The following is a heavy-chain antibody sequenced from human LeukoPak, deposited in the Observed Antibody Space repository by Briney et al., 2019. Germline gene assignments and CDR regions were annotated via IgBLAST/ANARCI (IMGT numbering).Heavy chain of an antibody. V-gene: IGHV3-15*01. D-gene: IGHD3-22*01. J-gene: IGHJ4*02. CDR1: EFTLSNAW. Sequence: GGSLRLSCAASEFTLSNAWMSWVRQAPGKGLEWVGSIRPRNESGTTEYASPVKGRFTISRDDSKNTRYLQMNSLKTEDTGVYYCTTDTGGYWTWPDYWGQGTLGTVSS. CDR3: TTDTGGYWTWPDY. CDR2: IRPRNESGTT.